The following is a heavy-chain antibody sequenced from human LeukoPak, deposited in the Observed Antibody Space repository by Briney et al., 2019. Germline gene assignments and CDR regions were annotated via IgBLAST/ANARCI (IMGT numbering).Heavy chain of an antibody. Sequence: GGSLRLSCAASGFTFSSYSMNWVRQAPGKGLEWVSCISSSSSYIYYADSVKGRFTISRDNAKNSLYLQMNSLRAEDTAVYYCARGLKGRPRLRLGELSWDNWFDPWGQGTLVTVSS. V-gene: IGHV3-21*01. CDR2: ISSSSSYI. J-gene: IGHJ5*02. CDR3: ARGLKGRPRLRLGELSWDNWFDP. D-gene: IGHD3-16*02. CDR1: GFTFSSYS.